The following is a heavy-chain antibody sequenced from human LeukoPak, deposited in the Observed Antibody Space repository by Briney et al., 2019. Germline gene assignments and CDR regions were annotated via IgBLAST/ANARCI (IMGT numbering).Heavy chain of an antibody. CDR2: IKQDGSEK. J-gene: IGHJ4*02. CDR3: AREWQYDFWSGWTMDH. D-gene: IGHD3-3*01. V-gene: IGHV3-7*01. CDR1: GFSFSSYW. Sequence: GGSLRLSCAASGFSFSSYWMSWARQAPGKGLEWVANIKQDGSEKDYVDSVKGRFTISRDNAKNSLYLQMNSLRAEDTAVYYCAREWQYDFWSGWTMDHWGQGTLVTVSS.